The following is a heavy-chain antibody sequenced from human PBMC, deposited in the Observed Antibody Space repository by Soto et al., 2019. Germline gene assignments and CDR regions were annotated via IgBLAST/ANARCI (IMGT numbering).Heavy chain of an antibody. D-gene: IGHD2-21*02. J-gene: IGHJ6*04. Sequence: QVQLVQSGAELKKPGSSVKVSCKASLGTFSSYAISCVRQAPGQGLEGMGGIIPIFGTANYTQKFHGRDTSPADESKSTAYMELSSLRSEDTAVYYCAMGRGNSPYYGMDVWGEGTTVTVSS. V-gene: IGHV1-69*01. CDR2: IIPIFGTA. CDR3: AMGRGNSPYYGMDV. CDR1: LGTFSSYA.